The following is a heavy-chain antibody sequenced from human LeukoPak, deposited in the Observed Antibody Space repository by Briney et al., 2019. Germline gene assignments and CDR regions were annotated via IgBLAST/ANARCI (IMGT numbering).Heavy chain of an antibody. V-gene: IGHV5-51*01. CDR2: IYPGDSDT. CDR1: GSRLTSYW. Sequence: GESLKISCKGSGSRLTSYWIGWVRQLPGKGLEWMGIIYPGDSDTRYSPSFQGQVTISADKSISTAYLQWRSPKASDSAMYYCARQAAAGIYWGQGTLVTVSS. J-gene: IGHJ4*02. D-gene: IGHD2-2*01. CDR3: ARQAAAGIY.